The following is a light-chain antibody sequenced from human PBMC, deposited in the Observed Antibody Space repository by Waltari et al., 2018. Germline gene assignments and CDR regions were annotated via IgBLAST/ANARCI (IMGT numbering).Light chain of an antibody. CDR1: SRYVGGYNY. J-gene: IGLJ1*01. Sequence: QSALTQPASVSGSPGPSITISCPGTSRYVGGYNYVSWYQQHPGKAPKLMIYEVSNRPSGVSNRFSGSKSGNTASLTISGLQAEDEADYYCSSYTSSSTVFGTGTKVTVL. CDR2: EVS. V-gene: IGLV2-14*01. CDR3: SSYTSSSTV.